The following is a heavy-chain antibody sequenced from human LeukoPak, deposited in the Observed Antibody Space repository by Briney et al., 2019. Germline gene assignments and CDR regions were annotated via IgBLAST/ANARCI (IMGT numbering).Heavy chain of an antibody. Sequence: PGGSLRLSCAASGFTFSSYAMHWVRQAPGKGLEWVSGISWNSGSIGYADSVKGRFTISRDNAKNSLYLQMNSLRAEDTALYYCAKDTGTGYFDYWGQGTLVTVSS. CDR2: ISWNSGSI. V-gene: IGHV3-9*01. D-gene: IGHD7-27*01. J-gene: IGHJ4*02. CDR1: GFTFSSYA. CDR3: AKDTGTGYFDY.